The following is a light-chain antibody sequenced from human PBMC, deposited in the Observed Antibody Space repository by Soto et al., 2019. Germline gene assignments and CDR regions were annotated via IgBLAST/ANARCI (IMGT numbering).Light chain of an antibody. CDR1: QSVSSN. J-gene: IGKJ4*01. CDR3: QQYSKWPPT. V-gene: IGKV3-15*01. CDR2: GAS. Sequence: EIVMTQSPATLSVSPGERATLSCRASQSVSSNLAWYQQKPGQAPRLLIYGASTGATGIPARFSGSGSGTEFILTISSLQSEDFAVYYCQQYSKWPPTCGGGTKV.